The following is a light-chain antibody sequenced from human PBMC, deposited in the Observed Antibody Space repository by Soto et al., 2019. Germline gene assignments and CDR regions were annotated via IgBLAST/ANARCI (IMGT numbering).Light chain of an antibody. V-gene: IGLV4-69*01. CDR2: LNSDGSH. J-gene: IGLJ1*01. CDR3: QTWGNGIHYV. Sequence: QPVLTQSPSASASLGASVKLTCTLRSGHSSYAIAWHQQQPEKGPRYLMKLNSDGSHSKGDGIPDRFSGSSSGAERYLTISSLQAKDEADYYCQTWGNGIHYVFGSVTKLTVL. CDR1: SGHSSYA.